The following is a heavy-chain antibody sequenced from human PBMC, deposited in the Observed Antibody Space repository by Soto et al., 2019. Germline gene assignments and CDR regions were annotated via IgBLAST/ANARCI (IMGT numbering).Heavy chain of an antibody. J-gene: IGHJ1*01. Sequence: PGGSLRLSCAASGFTFSSYSMNWVRQAPGKGLEWVSYISSSSSTIYYADSVKGRFTISRDNAKNSLYLQMYSLRSEDTAVYYCARGYSGLYSSWYYFQHWGQGTLVTVSS. D-gene: IGHD6-13*01. CDR2: ISSSSSTI. V-gene: IGHV3-48*01. CDR1: GFTFSSYS. CDR3: ARGYSGLYSSWYYFQH.